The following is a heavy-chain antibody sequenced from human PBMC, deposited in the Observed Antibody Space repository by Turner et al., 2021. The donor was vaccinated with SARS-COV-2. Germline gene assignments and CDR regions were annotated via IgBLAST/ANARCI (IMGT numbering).Heavy chain of an antibody. V-gene: IGHV1-69*04. J-gene: IGHJ4*02. CDR3: ARAKFYYYDSSGYQYYFDY. CDR1: GGTFSSYA. CDR2: IIPILGIA. Sequence: QVQLVQSGAEVKKPGSSVKVSCKASGGTFSSYAINWVRQAPGQGLEWMGRIIPILGIANYAQKFQGRVTITADKSTSTAYMELSSLRSEDTAVYYCARAKFYYYDSSGYQYYFDYWGQGTLVTVPS. D-gene: IGHD3-22*01.